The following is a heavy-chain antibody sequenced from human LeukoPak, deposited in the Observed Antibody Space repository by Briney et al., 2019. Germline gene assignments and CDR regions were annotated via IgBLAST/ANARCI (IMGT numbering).Heavy chain of an antibody. J-gene: IGHJ5*02. CDR3: ARDTPNCSSTSCYSSNWFDP. CDR1: GFTFSSYA. V-gene: IGHV3-30*04. CDR2: ISYDGSNK. D-gene: IGHD2-2*01. Sequence: PGRSLRLSCAASGFTFSSYAMHWVRQAPGKGLEWVAVISYDGSNKYYADSVKGRFTISRDSSKNTLYLQMNSLRAEDTAVYYCARDTPNCSSTSCYSSNWFDPWGQGTLVTVSS.